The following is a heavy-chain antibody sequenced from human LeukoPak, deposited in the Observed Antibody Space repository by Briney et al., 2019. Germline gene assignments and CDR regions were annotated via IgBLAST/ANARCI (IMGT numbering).Heavy chain of an antibody. Sequence: SGGSLRLSCAASGFTFDDYGMSWVRQAPGKGLEWVSGINWSGGSTGYADSVKGRFTISRDNAKNSLYLQMNSLRAEDTALYYCARDRGSMVRGVILPTGYREENNRFDPWGQGTLVTVSS. CDR1: GFTFDDYG. D-gene: IGHD3-10*01. V-gene: IGHV3-20*04. CDR2: INWSGGST. CDR3: ARDRGSMVRGVILPTGYREENNRFDP. J-gene: IGHJ5*02.